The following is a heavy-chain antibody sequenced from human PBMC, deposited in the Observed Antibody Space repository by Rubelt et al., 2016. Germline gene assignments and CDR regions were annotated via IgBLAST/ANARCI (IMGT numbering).Heavy chain of an antibody. D-gene: IGHD6-13*01. Sequence: QVQLVQSGAEVKKPGASVKVSCKASGYTFTSYGISWVRQAPGQGLEWMGWISAYNGNTNYAQKLQGRVTTPTDTSTVTAVMELRSLRSDDTAVYYCSRDTRYSSSSNFDYWGQGTLVTVSS. CDR2: ISAYNGNT. CDR1: GYTFTSYG. V-gene: IGHV1-18*01. CDR3: SRDTRYSSSSNFDY. J-gene: IGHJ4*02.